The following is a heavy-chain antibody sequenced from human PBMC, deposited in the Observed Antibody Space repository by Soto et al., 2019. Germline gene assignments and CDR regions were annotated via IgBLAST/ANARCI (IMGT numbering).Heavy chain of an antibody. J-gene: IGHJ6*02. CDR2: ISSSSSYI. CDR3: ARDSTHYDSSDYYSSQSYYYYYGMDV. Sequence: EVQLVESGGGLVKPGGSLRLSCAASGFTFSSYSMNWVRQAPGKGLEWVSSISSSSSYIYYADSVKGRFTISRDNAKNSLYLQMNSLRAEDTAVYYCARDSTHYDSSDYYSSQSYYYYYGMDVWGQGTTVTVSS. CDR1: GFTFSSYS. D-gene: IGHD3-22*01. V-gene: IGHV3-21*01.